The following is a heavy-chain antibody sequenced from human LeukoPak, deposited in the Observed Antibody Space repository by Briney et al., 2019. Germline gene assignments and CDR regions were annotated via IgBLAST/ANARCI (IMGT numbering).Heavy chain of an antibody. V-gene: IGHV3-15*01. CDR1: GFTFSSYS. CDR2: IKSKTDGGTT. D-gene: IGHD3-22*01. Sequence: PGGSLRLSCAASGFTFSSYSMNWVRQAPGKGLEWVGRIKSKTDGGTTDYAAPVKGRFTISRDDSKNTLYLQMNSLKTEDTAVYYCTTEDSSGFAPGAYWGQGTLVTVSS. J-gene: IGHJ4*02. CDR3: TTEDSSGFAPGAY.